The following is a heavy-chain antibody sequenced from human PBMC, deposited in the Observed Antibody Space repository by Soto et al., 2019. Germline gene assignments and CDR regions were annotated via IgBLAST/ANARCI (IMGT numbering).Heavy chain of an antibody. D-gene: IGHD3-22*01. CDR1: GYTFTSYA. V-gene: IGHV1-3*01. CDR2: INAGNGNT. Sequence: ASVKVSCKASGYTFTSYAMHWVRQAPGQRLEWMGWINAGNGNTKYSQKFQGRVTITRDTFASTAYMELGSLRSEDTAVYYCARDLDYYDSSGYFNWGQGTLVTVSS. CDR3: ARDLDYYDSSGYFN. J-gene: IGHJ4*02.